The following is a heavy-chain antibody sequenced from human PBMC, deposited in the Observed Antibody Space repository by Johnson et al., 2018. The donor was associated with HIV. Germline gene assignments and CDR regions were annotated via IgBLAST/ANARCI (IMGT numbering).Heavy chain of an antibody. D-gene: IGHD5-24*01. J-gene: IGHJ3*02. CDR2: ISYDGSSK. Sequence: QVQLVESGGGVVQPGRSLRLSCAASEFTFSTHAMHWVRQAPGKGLEWVAFISYDGSSKYYADSVKGRFIISRDNSNNTLYLQMNSLRAEDTALYYCARACRDGYTCDAFDIWGQGTMVTVSS. V-gene: IGHV3-30-3*01. CDR1: EFTFSTHA. CDR3: ARACRDGYTCDAFDI.